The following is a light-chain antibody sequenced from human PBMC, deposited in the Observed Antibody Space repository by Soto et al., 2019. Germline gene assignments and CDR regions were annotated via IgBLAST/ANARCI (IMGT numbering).Light chain of an antibody. Sequence: DIQMTQSPSSLSATVGERVIVTCRASQTISSHLNWYQQKPGKAPNLLVYAASSLQSGVPSRFTGSGSGTDFTLTISSLQPEDFTTYYCQQSYSTSNTFGQGTRLEIK. CDR3: QQSYSTSNT. CDR1: QTISSH. CDR2: AAS. V-gene: IGKV1-39*01. J-gene: IGKJ5*01.